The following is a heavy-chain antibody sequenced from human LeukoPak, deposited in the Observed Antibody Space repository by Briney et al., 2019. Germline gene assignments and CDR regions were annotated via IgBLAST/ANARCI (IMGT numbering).Heavy chain of an antibody. CDR3: ARHGDTAISFNY. V-gene: IGHV4-39*01. J-gene: IGHJ4*02. CDR2: IYSSGNT. Sequence: SETLSLTCTVSGGSISSSSYYWGWIRQPPGKGLEWIGSIYSSGNTYYNPSLKSRVTISVDTPKDQFSLKLSSVTAADTAVHFCARHGDTAISFNYWGQGTLVTVSS. D-gene: IGHD5-18*01. CDR1: GGSISSSSYY.